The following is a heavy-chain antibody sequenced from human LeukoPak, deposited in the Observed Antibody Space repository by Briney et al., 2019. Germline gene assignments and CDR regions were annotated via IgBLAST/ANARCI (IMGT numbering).Heavy chain of an antibody. J-gene: IGHJ4*02. Sequence: ASVKVSCKASGYTFTGYYMHWVRQAPGQGLEWMGWNNPNSGGTNYAQKFQGRVTMTRDTSISTAYMELSRLRSDDTAVYYCARVYSSSPDFDYWGQGTLVTVSS. V-gene: IGHV1-2*02. CDR2: NNPNSGGT. CDR3: ARVYSSSPDFDY. CDR1: GYTFTGYY. D-gene: IGHD6-13*01.